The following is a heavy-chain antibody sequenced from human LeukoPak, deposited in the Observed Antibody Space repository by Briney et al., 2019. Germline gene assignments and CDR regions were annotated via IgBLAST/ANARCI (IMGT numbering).Heavy chain of an antibody. CDR1: GGTFSSYA. V-gene: IGHV1-69*13. CDR2: IIPIFGTA. J-gene: IGHJ4*02. Sequence: SVKVSCKASGGTFSSYAISWVRQAPGRGLEWKGGIIPIFGTANYAQKFQGRVTITADESTSTAYMELSSLRSEDTAVYYCARDPLPYSGSYYVDYWGQGTLVTVSS. CDR3: ARDPLPYSGSYYVDY. D-gene: IGHD1-26*01.